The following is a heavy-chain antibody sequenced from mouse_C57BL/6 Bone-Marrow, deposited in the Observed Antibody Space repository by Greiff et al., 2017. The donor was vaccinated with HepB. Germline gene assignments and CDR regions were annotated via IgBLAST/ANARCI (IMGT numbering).Heavy chain of an antibody. V-gene: IGHV1-39*01. D-gene: IGHD1-1*01. J-gene: IGHJ4*01. CDR3: ARWDTTVVAEDAMDY. CDR2: INPNYGTT. Sequence: VQLKQSGPELVKPGASVKISCKASGYSFTDYNMNWVKQSNGKSLEWIGVINPNYGTTSYNQKFKGKATLTVDQSSSAAYMQLNSLTSEDSAVYYCARWDTTVVAEDAMDYWGQGTSVTVSS. CDR1: GYSFTDYN.